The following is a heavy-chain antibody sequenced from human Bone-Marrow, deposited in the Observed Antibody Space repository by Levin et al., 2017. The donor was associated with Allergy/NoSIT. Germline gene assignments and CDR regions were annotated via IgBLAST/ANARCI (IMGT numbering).Heavy chain of an antibody. Sequence: GGSLRLSCVASGFTFDNFGMHWVRQVPGKGLEWVSGITSSGAYIAYADSVKGRFTISRDNARNSLYLQMNSLRPEDTAFYFCARDAVVAATTYNWFDPWGQGTLVSVSS. CDR3: ARDAVVAATTYNWFDP. CDR2: ITSSGAYI. CDR1: GFTFDNFG. J-gene: IGHJ5*02. V-gene: IGHV3-9*01. D-gene: IGHD2-15*01.